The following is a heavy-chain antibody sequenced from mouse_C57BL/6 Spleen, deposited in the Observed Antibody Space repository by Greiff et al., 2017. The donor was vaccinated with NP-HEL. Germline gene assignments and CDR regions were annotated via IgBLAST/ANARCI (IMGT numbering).Heavy chain of an antibody. CDR1: GYTFTSYW. J-gene: IGHJ4*01. CDR3: ARRGFTTVVVDYAMDY. CDR2: IYPGSGST. V-gene: IGHV1-55*01. Sequence: QVQLQQPGAELVKPGASVKMSCKASGYTFTSYWITWVKQRPGQGLEWIGDIYPGSGSTNYNEKFKSKATLTVDTSSSTAYMQLSSLTSEDSAVYYCARRGFTTVVVDYAMDYWGQGTSVTVSS. D-gene: IGHD1-1*01.